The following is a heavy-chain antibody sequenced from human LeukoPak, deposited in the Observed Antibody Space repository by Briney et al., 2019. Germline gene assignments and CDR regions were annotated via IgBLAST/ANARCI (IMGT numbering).Heavy chain of an antibody. CDR1: GGTFSSYA. Sequence: ASVKVSCKASGGTFSSYAISWVRQAPGQGLEWMGGIIPIFGTANYAQTFQGRVTITTDESTGTAYMELSSLRSEDTAVYYCARGHDYSMLDPWGQGTLVTVSS. CDR3: ARGHDYSMLDP. CDR2: IIPIFGTA. D-gene: IGHD4-11*01. V-gene: IGHV1-69*05. J-gene: IGHJ5*02.